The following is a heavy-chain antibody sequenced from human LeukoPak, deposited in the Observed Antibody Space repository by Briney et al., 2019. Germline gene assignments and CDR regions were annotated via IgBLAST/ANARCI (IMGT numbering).Heavy chain of an antibody. Sequence: PGGSLRLSCAASGFTFSSYSMNWVRQAPGKGLEWVSSISSSSSYIYYADSVKGRFTISRDNAKDSLYLQMNSLRAEDTAVYYCAKDRAGASRDFDSWGQGTLVTVSS. CDR2: ISSSSSYI. CDR3: AKDRAGASRDFDS. D-gene: IGHD1-26*01. J-gene: IGHJ4*02. V-gene: IGHV3-21*01. CDR1: GFTFSSYS.